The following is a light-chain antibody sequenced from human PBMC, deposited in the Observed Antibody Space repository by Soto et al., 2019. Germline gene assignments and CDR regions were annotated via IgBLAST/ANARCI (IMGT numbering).Light chain of an antibody. CDR2: KAS. Sequence: DIQMTQSPPTLSASVGDRVTITCRASQSISSWLAWYQQKPWKAPKLLIYKASSLESGVPSRFSGSGSGTEFTLTISSLQPDDFAIYYCQQYKSYWTFGQGTKVGFK. CDR1: QSISSW. J-gene: IGKJ1*01. V-gene: IGKV1-5*03. CDR3: QQYKSYWT.